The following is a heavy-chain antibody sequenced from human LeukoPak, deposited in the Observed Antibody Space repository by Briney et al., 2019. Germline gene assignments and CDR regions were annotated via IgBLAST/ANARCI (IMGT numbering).Heavy chain of an antibody. J-gene: IGHJ5*01. CDR1: GSTFSSYW. V-gene: IGHV3-7*01. CDR2: IKQDGSEK. CDR3: AKEGAYPIVTYDS. D-gene: IGHD4-11*01. Sequence: PGGSLRLSCAASGSTFSSYWMNWVRQAPGKGLEWVANIKQDGSEKYYVDSVKGRFTISRDNAKNSLYLQMNSLRAEDTAVYYCAKEGAYPIVTYDSWGQGTLVTVSS.